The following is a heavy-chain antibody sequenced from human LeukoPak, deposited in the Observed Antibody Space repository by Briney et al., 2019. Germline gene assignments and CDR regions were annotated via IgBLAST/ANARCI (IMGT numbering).Heavy chain of an antibody. Sequence: GGSLRLSCAASGFTFSTYTMNWVRQAPGKGLEWVSSISSRGSYIYSADSVKGRFTISRDNARNSLYLQMNSLRAEDTAVYYCARGGASCGGDCLDYWGQGTLVTVSS. J-gene: IGHJ4*02. CDR1: GFTFSTYT. CDR3: ARGGASCGGDCLDY. D-gene: IGHD2-21*02. CDR2: ISSRGSYI. V-gene: IGHV3-21*01.